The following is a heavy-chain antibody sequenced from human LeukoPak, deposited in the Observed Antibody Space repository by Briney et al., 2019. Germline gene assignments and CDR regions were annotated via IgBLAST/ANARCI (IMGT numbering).Heavy chain of an antibody. V-gene: IGHV4-34*01. J-gene: IGHJ4*02. CDR2: INHSGST. CDR3: ARGAGIVVVVAATHYYFDY. Sequence: PSETLSLTCAVYGGSFSGYYWSWIRQPPGKGLEWIGEINHSGSTNYNPSLKSRVTISVDTSKNQFSLKLSSVTAADTAVYYCARGAGIVVVVAATHYYFDYWGRGTLVTVSS. D-gene: IGHD2-15*01. CDR1: GGSFSGYY.